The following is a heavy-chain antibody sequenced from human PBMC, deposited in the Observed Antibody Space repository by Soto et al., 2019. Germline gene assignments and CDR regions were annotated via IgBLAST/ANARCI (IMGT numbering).Heavy chain of an antibody. V-gene: IGHV3-30-3*01. CDR2: ISYDGSNK. CDR1: GFTFSSYA. D-gene: IGHD4-4*01. Sequence: QVQLVESGGGVVQPGRSLRLSCAASGFTFSSYAMHWVRQVPGKGLEWVAVISYDGSNKYYADSVKGRFTISRDNSKNTLYLQMNSLRAADTAVYYCARPLWRDDYNWGYFDLWGRGTLVTVSS. J-gene: IGHJ2*01. CDR3: ARPLWRDDYNWGYFDL.